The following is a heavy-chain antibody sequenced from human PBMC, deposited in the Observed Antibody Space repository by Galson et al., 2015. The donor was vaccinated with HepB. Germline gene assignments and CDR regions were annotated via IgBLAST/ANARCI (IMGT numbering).Heavy chain of an antibody. V-gene: IGHV3-53*01. CDR1: GFTVSSNY. CDR3: ARDRVAGGAFDI. CDR2: IYSGGST. Sequence: SLRLSCAASGFTVSSNYMSWVRQAPGKGLEWASVIYSGGSTYYADSVKGRFTISRDNSKNTLYVQMNSLRAEDTAVYYCARDRVAGGAFDIWGQGTMVTVSS. D-gene: IGHD2-15*01. J-gene: IGHJ3*02.